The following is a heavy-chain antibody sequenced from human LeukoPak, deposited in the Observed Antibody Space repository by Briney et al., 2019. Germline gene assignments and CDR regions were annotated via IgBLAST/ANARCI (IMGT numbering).Heavy chain of an antibody. CDR1: GFTFSSYW. D-gene: IGHD3-16*02. CDR3: AREGGQLSVDY. V-gene: IGHV3-74*01. Sequence: GGSLRLSCAASGFTFSSYWMHWVRQAPGKGLVWVSRINSDGSSTSYADSVKGRFTISRDNAKNTLYLQMNSLRAEDTAVYYCAREGGQLSVDYWGQGTLVTASS. CDR2: INSDGSST. J-gene: IGHJ4*02.